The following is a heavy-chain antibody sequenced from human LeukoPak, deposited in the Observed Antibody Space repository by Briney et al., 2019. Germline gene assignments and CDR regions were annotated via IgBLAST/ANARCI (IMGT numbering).Heavy chain of an antibody. CDR2: IYYSGST. V-gene: IGHV4-30-4*01. J-gene: IGHJ6*02. D-gene: IGHD4-17*01. Sequence: SQTLSLTCTVSGGSLSSGDYYWSWLRQPPGTGLEWLGYIYYSGSTYYNPSLKSRVTISVDTSKNQFSLKLSSVTAADTAVYYCARVEGHDYGDYGRPYYYYYGMDVWGQGTTVTVSS. CDR3: ARVEGHDYGDYGRPYYYYYGMDV. CDR1: GGSLSSGDYY.